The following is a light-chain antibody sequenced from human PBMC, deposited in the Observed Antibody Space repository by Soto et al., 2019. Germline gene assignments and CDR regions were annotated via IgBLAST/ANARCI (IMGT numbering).Light chain of an antibody. J-gene: IGKJ5*01. CDR1: QSFSSN. V-gene: IGKV3-15*01. CDR2: GAS. CDR3: QQRSYLPIS. Sequence: IVMTQPPATQSVSPGERATVSCRASQSFSSNVAWYQQKPGQAPRLLIYGASTRATGVPARFSGSGSGTEFTLTISSLQSEDFAVYYCQQRSYLPISFGQRTRLENK.